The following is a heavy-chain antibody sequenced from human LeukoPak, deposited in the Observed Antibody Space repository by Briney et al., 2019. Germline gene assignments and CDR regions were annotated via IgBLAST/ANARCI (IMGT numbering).Heavy chain of an antibody. CDR3: AKDETTVVTNVDY. V-gene: IGHV3-23*01. J-gene: IGHJ4*02. CDR1: GFTFSNYA. CDR2: ISGSGGRT. Sequence: PGGSPRLSCAASGFTFSNYAMSWVRQAPGKGLEWVSGISGSGGRTHYADSVKGRFTLSRDNSKNTLYLHMNSLRAEDTAVYYCAKDETTVVTNVDYWGQGTLVTVSS. D-gene: IGHD4-23*01.